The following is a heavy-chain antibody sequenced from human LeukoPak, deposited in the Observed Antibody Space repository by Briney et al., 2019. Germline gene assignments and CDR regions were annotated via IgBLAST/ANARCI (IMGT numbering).Heavy chain of an antibody. Sequence: ASVKVSCKASGYTSTSYYMHWVRQAPGQGLEWMGIINPSGGSTSYAQKFQGRVTMTRDTSTSTVYMELSSLRSEDTAVYYCARDLPYYDFWSGYSASYYYYGMDVWGQGTTVTVSS. V-gene: IGHV1-46*01. CDR2: INPSGGST. CDR1: GYTSTSYY. J-gene: IGHJ6*02. D-gene: IGHD3-3*01. CDR3: ARDLPYYDFWSGYSASYYYYGMDV.